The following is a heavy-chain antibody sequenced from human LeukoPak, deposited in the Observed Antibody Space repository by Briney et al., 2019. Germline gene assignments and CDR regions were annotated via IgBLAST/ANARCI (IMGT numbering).Heavy chain of an antibody. CDR3: ARGGPSYYDSSGYYDY. CDR2: IYYSGST. CDR1: GXSISSYY. V-gene: IGHV4-59*01. D-gene: IGHD3-22*01. Sequence: PSETLSLTCTVSGXSISSYYWSWIRQPPGKGREWIGYIYYSGSTNYNPSLKRRVTISVDTSKNQFSLKLSSVTAADTAVYYCARGGPSYYDSSGYYDYWGQGTLVTVSS. J-gene: IGHJ4*02.